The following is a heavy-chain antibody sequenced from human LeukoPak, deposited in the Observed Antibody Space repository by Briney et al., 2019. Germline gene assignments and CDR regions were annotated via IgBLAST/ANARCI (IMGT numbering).Heavy chain of an antibody. CDR2: ISSSSSYI. J-gene: IGHJ5*02. V-gene: IGHV3-21*01. CDR1: GFTFSSYS. D-gene: IGHD5-24*01. Sequence: GGSLRLSCAASGFTFSSYSMNWVRQAPGKGLEWVSSISSSSSYIYYADSVKGRFTISRDNAKNPLYLQMNSLRAEDTAVYYCARVGDGYNMGDWFDPWGQGTLVTVSS. CDR3: ARVGDGYNMGDWFDP.